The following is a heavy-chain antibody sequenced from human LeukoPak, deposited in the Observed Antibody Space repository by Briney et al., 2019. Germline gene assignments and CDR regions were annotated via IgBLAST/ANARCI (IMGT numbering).Heavy chain of an antibody. Sequence: PGGSLRLSCAASGFTFSTYAMSWVRQAPEKGLEWVSAISGRGGGTYYADSVKGRFTISRDNSKNTLYLQMNSLRADDTAVYYCAREDSSNALSGYWGQGTLVTVSS. J-gene: IGHJ4*02. CDR3: AREDSSNALSGY. CDR1: GFTFSTYA. CDR2: ISGRGGGT. D-gene: IGHD6-13*01. V-gene: IGHV3-23*01.